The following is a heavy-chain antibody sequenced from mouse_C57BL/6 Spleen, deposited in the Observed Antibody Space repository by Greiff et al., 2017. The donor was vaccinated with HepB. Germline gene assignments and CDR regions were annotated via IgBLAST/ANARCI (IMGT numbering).Heavy chain of an antibody. J-gene: IGHJ1*03. D-gene: IGHD1-1*01. CDR1: GYSITSGYY. V-gene: IGHV3-6*01. Sequence: VQLKESGPGLVKPSQSLSLTCSVTGYSITSGYYWNWIRQFPGNKLEWMGYISYDGSNNYNPSLKNRISITRDTSKNQFFLKLTSVTTEDTATYYCARDYYGSSYWYFDVWGTGTTVTVSS. CDR3: ARDYYGSSYWYFDV. CDR2: ISYDGSN.